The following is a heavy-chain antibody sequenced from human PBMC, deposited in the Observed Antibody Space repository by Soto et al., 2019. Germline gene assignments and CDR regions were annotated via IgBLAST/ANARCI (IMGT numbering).Heavy chain of an antibody. CDR2: ISSSGSTI. J-gene: IGHJ6*02. CDR3: ARDPIGSSYGYGYYYYYGMDV. CDR1: GFTFSDYY. D-gene: IGHD5-18*01. V-gene: IGHV3-11*01. Sequence: GSLRLACSASGFTFSDYYMSWIRQAPGKGLEWVSYISSSGSTIYYADSVKGRFTISRDNAKNSLYLQMNSLRAEDTAVYYCARDPIGSSYGYGYYYYYGMDVWGQGTKVTVYS.